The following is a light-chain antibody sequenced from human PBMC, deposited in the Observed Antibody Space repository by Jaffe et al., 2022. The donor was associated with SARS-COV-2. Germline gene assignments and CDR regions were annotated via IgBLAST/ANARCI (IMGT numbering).Light chain of an antibody. V-gene: IGKV1-9*01. CDR2: AAS. J-gene: IGKJ4*01. CDR1: QAISSS. CDR3: QQFTSYPLT. Sequence: DIQMTQSPSFLSVSVGDRVAITCRASQAISSSLAWYQQKPGKAPKLLIYAASTLQSGVPSRFGGSGSGTEFTLTISSLQPEDFATYYCQQFTSYPLTFGGGTKVEIK.